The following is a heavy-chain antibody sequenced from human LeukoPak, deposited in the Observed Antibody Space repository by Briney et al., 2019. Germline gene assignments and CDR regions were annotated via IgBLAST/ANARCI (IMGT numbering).Heavy chain of an antibody. CDR1: GDSFSSYW. V-gene: IGHV5-51*01. J-gene: IGHJ6*02. CDR2: IYPGDSQT. CDR3: ARGPSFSSSWAFYYYGMDV. Sequence: GESLKISCKGSGDSFSSYWIGWVRQMPGKGLEWMGIIYPGDSQTRCSPSFQGQVTISADKSISTAYLQWSSLKASDTAMYYCARGPSFSSSWAFYYYGMDVWGQGTTVTVSS. D-gene: IGHD6-13*01.